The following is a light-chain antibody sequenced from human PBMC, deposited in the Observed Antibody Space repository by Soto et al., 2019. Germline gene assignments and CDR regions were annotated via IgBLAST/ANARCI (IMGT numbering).Light chain of an antibody. Sequence: EIVLTQSPGTLSLSPGERATLSCRASQSVSSTYLGWYQQKPGQAPRLLIYGASSRATGIPDRFSGSGSGTDFTLTISRLEPEDFAVYYCQQYGNSRWTFGQGTKVDIK. CDR1: QSVSSTY. CDR3: QQYGNSRWT. CDR2: GAS. J-gene: IGKJ1*01. V-gene: IGKV3-20*01.